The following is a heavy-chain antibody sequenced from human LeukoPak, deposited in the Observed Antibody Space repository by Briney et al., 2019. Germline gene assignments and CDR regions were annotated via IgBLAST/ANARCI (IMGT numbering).Heavy chain of an antibody. Sequence: ASVKVSCKASGYTFTSYGISWVRQAPGQGLEWMGWISAYNGNTNYAQKLRGRVTMTIDTSTSTAYMELRSLRSDDTAVYYCARSLGAYDSSGYYKDYWGQGTLVTVSS. D-gene: IGHD3-22*01. CDR3: ARSLGAYDSSGYYKDY. CDR1: GYTFTSYG. V-gene: IGHV1-18*01. CDR2: ISAYNGNT. J-gene: IGHJ4*02.